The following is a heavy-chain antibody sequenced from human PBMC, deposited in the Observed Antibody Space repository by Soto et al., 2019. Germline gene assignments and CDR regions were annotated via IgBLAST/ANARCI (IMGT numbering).Heavy chain of an antibody. CDR2: ISSSGSTI. V-gene: IGHV3-48*03. CDR3: ASLERNYCSSTSCYGGMDV. Sequence: EVQLVESGGGLVQPGGSLRLSCAASGFTFSSYEMNWVRQAPGEGLEWVSYISSSGSTIYYADSVKGRFTISRDNAKNSLYLQMNSLRAEDTAVYYCASLERNYCSSTSCYGGMDVWGQGTTVTVSS. CDR1: GFTFSSYE. D-gene: IGHD2-2*01. J-gene: IGHJ6*02.